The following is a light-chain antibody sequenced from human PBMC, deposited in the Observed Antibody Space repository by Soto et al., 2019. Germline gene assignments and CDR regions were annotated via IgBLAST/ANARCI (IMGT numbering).Light chain of an antibody. V-gene: IGKV1-39*01. CDR2: VES. J-gene: IGKJ4*01. CDR1: QNINNY. CDR3: QQSYTTPLT. Sequence: DVQVTQCPSSLSASVGDRVTITCRASQNINNYLNWYQQKPGKAPKLLISVESNLQSGVPSRFSGRGSGTEFTLTISSLQPEDFATYYCQQSYTTPLTFGGGTKVDIK.